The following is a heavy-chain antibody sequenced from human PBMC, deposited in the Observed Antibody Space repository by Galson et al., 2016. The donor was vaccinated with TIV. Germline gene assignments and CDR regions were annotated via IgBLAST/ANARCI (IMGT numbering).Heavy chain of an antibody. CDR2: IYPVDSDT. Sequence: QSGAEVKEPGESLKISCKGSGYRFSNYWIAWVRQMPGKGLEWMGVIYPVDSDTRYSPSFQDQVTISADKSISTAYLQWNSLKASDSAIYYCARERDSGYAYYFDFWGQGTLVTVSS. V-gene: IGHV5-51*03. J-gene: IGHJ4*02. CDR1: GYRFSNYW. CDR3: ARERDSGYAYYFDF. D-gene: IGHD6-25*01.